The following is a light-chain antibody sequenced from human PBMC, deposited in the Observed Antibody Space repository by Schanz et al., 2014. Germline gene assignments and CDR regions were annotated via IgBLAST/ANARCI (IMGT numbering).Light chain of an antibody. V-gene: IGLV2-14*03. CDR3: SSYTSSSPWV. CDR1: SSDVGGYNY. Sequence: QSVLTQPASVSGSPGQSITISCTGTSSDVGGYNYVSWYQHHPGKAPKLMIYDVSNRPSGVSNRFSGSKSGNTASLTISGLQAEDEADYYCSSYTSSSPWVFGGGTKLTVL. J-gene: IGLJ3*02. CDR2: DVS.